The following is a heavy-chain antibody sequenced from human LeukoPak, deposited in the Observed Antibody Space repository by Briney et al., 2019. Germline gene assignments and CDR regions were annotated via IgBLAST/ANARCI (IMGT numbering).Heavy chain of an antibody. J-gene: IGHJ5*02. D-gene: IGHD5-18*01. CDR2: IYTSGST. Sequence: SETLSLTCTVSGGSISSYYWSWIRQPPGKGLEWIGYIYTSGSTNYNPSLKSRVTISVDTSKNQFSLKLSSVTAADTAVYYCARLRAKVSPFDPWGQGTLVTVSS. CDR3: ARLRAKVSPFDP. V-gene: IGHV4-4*09. CDR1: GGSISSYY.